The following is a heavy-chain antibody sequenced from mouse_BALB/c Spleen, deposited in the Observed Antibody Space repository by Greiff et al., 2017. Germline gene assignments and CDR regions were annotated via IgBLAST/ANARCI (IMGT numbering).Heavy chain of an antibody. J-gene: IGHJ3*01. CDR3: ARSYRYDGIAY. V-gene: IGHV5-6-3*01. D-gene: IGHD2-14*01. CDR2: INSNGGST. CDR1: GFTFSSYG. Sequence: EVKVVESGGGLVQPGGSLKLSCAASGFTFSSYGMSWVRQTPDKRLELVATINSNGGSTYYPDSVKGRFTISRDNAKNTLYLQMSSLKSEDTAMYYCARSYRYDGIAYWGQGTLVTVSA.